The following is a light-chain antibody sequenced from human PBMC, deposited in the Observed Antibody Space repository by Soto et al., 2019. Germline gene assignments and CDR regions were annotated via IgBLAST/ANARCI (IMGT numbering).Light chain of an antibody. J-gene: IGKJ1*01. Sequence: DIVMTQSPDSLAVSLGERATINCKSSQSVLYISNNKNYLAWYQQKPGQPPKLLIYWASTRESGVPDRFSGSGSGTDFTLTISRLQAEDVAVYYCQQYYSTPWTFGQGTKVVIK. CDR1: QSVLYISNNKNY. CDR2: WAS. V-gene: IGKV4-1*01. CDR3: QQYYSTPWT.